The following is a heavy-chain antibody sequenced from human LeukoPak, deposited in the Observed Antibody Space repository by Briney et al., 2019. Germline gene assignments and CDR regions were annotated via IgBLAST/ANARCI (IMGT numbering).Heavy chain of an antibody. CDR3: ARGGQWELLPLDY. CDR1: GYSFTSYW. J-gene: IGHJ4*02. CDR2: IYPGDSHT. Sequence: GESLKISCKGSGYSFTSYWIGWVRQMPGKGLEWMGVIYPGDSHTRYSPSFQGQVTISADKSISTAYLQWSSLKASDTAMYYCARGGQWELLPLDYWGQGTLVTVSS. V-gene: IGHV5-51*01. D-gene: IGHD1-26*01.